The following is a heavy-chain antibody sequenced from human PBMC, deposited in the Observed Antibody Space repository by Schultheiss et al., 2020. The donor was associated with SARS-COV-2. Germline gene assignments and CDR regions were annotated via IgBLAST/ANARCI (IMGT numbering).Heavy chain of an antibody. CDR3: ARGSDAYKGGKY. V-gene: IGHV4-34*01. CDR2: IQSSGTM. CDR1: GGSISGYY. J-gene: IGHJ4*02. Sequence: SETLSLTCAVYGGSISGYYWTWIRQPPGKGLEWIGEIQSSGTMNYNPTLRSRVTISVEASRSQLSLSLTSVTAADTAVYYCARGSDAYKGGKYWSQGTLVTVSS. D-gene: IGHD5-24*01.